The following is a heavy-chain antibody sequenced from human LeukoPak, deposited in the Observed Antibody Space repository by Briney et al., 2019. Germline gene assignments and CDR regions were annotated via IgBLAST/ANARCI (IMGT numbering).Heavy chain of an antibody. CDR3: ARTGYNSAWNVYFDY. V-gene: IGHV4-59*01. CDR2: IYYSGST. Sequence: SETLSLTCTVSGDSINDYYWSWIRQPPGRGLEGIGYIYYSGSTNYNPSLKSRVTISLDTSKNQFSLKLTSVTAADTAVYYCARTGYNSAWNVYFDYWGQGTLVTVSS. D-gene: IGHD6-19*01. CDR1: GDSINDYY. J-gene: IGHJ4*02.